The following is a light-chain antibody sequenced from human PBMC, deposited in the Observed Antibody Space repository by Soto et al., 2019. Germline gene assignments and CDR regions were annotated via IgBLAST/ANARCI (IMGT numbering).Light chain of an antibody. J-gene: IGKJ4*01. Sequence: DIVMTQTPLSLSVTPGQPASISCKSSQSLLHSDGKTYLYWYQHKPGQTPRLLIYDTSTRATGVPTRFSGSRSGAEFTLTINSLQSEDFAVYYCQPYNNWPLTFGGGTKVDIK. V-gene: IGKV2-29*01. CDR1: QSLLHSDGKTY. CDR3: QPYNNWPLT. CDR2: DTS.